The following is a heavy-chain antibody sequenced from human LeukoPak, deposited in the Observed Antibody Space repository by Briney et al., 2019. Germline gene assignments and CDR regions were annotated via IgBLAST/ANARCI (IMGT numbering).Heavy chain of an antibody. CDR1: GFTFSSYG. V-gene: IGHV3-21*04. Sequence: GGSLRLSCAASGFTFSSYGMNWVRQAPGKGLEWVSFISSSSSYIYYADSVKGRFTISRDNSKNTLYLQMNSLRAEDTAVYFCAKRDYWGQGTLVTVSS. CDR2: ISSSSSYI. CDR3: AKRDY. J-gene: IGHJ4*02.